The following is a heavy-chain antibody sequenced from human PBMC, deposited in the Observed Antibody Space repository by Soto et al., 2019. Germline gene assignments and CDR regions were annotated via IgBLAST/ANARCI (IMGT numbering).Heavy chain of an antibody. CDR1: GGSISSSSYY. V-gene: IGHV4-39*01. CDR3: ARLETTMVRGVIIRYYYGMDV. CDR2: IYYSGST. Sequence: SETLSLTCTVSGGSISSSSYYWGWIRQPPGKGLEWIGSIYYSGSTYYNPSLKSRVTISVDTSKNQFSLKLSSVTAADTAVYYCARLETTMVRGVIIRYYYGMDVWGQGTTVTVSS. D-gene: IGHD3-10*01. J-gene: IGHJ6*02.